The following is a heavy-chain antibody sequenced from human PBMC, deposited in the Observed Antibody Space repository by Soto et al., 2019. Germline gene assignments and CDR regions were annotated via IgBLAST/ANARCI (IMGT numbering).Heavy chain of an antibody. CDR1: GGSISSGDYY. D-gene: IGHD6-6*01. CDR2: IYYSGST. Sequence: SETLSLTCTVSGGSISSGDYYWSWIRQHPGKGLEWIGYIYYSGSTYYNPSLKSRVTISVDTSKNQFSLKLSSATAADTAVYYCARVLVIAARTANNWFDPWGQGTLVTVSS. CDR3: ARVLVIAARTANNWFDP. J-gene: IGHJ5*02. V-gene: IGHV4-31*03.